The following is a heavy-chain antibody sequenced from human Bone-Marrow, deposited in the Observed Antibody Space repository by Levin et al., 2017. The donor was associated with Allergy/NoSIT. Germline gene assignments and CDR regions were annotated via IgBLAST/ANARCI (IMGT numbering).Heavy chain of an antibody. CDR1: GFTFNTYA. CDR3: VREVGSSGWYSFDH. CDR2: ISFGGDNA. V-gene: IGHV3-30*14. Sequence: LSLTCAASGFTFNTYALHWVRQAPGKGLEWVAVISFGGDNAYYADSVEGRFTISRDNSKNTLYLHMNSPRADDTAVYYCVREVGSSGWYSFDHWGQGTLVTVSS. D-gene: IGHD6-19*01. J-gene: IGHJ4*02.